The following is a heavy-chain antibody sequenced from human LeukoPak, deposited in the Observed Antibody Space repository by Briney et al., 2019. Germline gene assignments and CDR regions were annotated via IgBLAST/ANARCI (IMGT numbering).Heavy chain of an antibody. CDR2: IIPIFGTA. Sequence: SVKVSCKASGGTFSSCAINWVRQAPGQGLEWMGGIIPIFGTANYAQKFQGRVTITADESTSTAYMELSSLRSEDTAVYYCALQPRYFDWFLVWGQGTLVTVSS. CDR3: ALQPRYFDWFLV. CDR1: GGTFSSCA. J-gene: IGHJ4*02. V-gene: IGHV1-69*01. D-gene: IGHD3-9*01.